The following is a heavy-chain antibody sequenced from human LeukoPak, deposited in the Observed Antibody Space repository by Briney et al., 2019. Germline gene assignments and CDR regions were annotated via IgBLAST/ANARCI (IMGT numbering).Heavy chain of an antibody. Sequence: GASVKVSCKASGYTFTSYGISWVRQAPGQGLEWMGWISAYNGNTNYAQKLQGRVTMTTDTSTSTAYMELRSLRSDDTAVYYCAREPGYSSSWYEGFDYWGQGTRVTVSS. CDR3: AREPGYSSSWYEGFDY. J-gene: IGHJ4*02. CDR2: ISAYNGNT. D-gene: IGHD6-13*01. V-gene: IGHV1-18*01. CDR1: GYTFTSYG.